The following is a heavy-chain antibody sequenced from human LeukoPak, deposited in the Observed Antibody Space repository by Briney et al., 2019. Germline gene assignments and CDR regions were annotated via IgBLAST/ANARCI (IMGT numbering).Heavy chain of an antibody. CDR3: AKDGVTGTTWDY. CDR2: ISGSGGST. V-gene: IGHV3-23*01. CDR1: GFTFSNAW. Sequence: GGSLRLSCAASGFTFSNAWMSWVRQAPARGLEWVSAISGSGGSTYYADSVKGRFTISRDTSKNTLYLQMNSLRAEDTAVYYCAKDGVTGTTWDYWGQGTLVTISS. J-gene: IGHJ4*02. D-gene: IGHD1-20*01.